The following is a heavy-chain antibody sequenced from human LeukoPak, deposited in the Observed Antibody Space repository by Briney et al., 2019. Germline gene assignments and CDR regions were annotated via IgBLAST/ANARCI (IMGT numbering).Heavy chain of an antibody. D-gene: IGHD4-23*01. CDR1: GFTFSSYG. V-gene: IGHV4-38-2*01. CDR3: ATLGEGGTTMVDY. Sequence: GSLRLSCAASGFTFSSYGMSWVRRPPGKGLEWIGSIYYSGSTYYNPSLKSRVTISVDTSKNQFSLKLSSVTAADTAVYYCATLGEGGTTMVDYWGQGTLVTVSS. CDR2: IYYSGST. J-gene: IGHJ4*02.